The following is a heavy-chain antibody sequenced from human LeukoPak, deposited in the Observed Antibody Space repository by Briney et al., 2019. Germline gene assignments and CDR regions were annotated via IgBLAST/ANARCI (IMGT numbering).Heavy chain of an antibody. J-gene: IGHJ6*02. D-gene: IGHD6-19*01. CDR3: ARVAVAGFPFDYYYGMDV. V-gene: IGHV1-8*01. CDR1: GYTFTSYD. CDR2: MNPNSGNT. Sequence: ASVKVSCKASGYTFTSYDINWVRQATGQGLEWMGWMNPNSGNTGYAQKFQGRVTMTRNTSISTAYMELSSLRSKDTAVYYCARVAVAGFPFDYYYGMDVWGQGTTVTVSS.